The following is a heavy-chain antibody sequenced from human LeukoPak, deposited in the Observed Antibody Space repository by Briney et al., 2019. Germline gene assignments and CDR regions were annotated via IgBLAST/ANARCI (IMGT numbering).Heavy chain of an antibody. Sequence: PSETLSLTCTVSGGSISSYYWSWIRQPPGKGLEWIGYIYYSGNTNYNPSLKSRVTISVDTSKNQFSLKLSSVTAADTAVYYCARADGYSGSYYAFDIWGQGTMVTVSS. J-gene: IGHJ3*02. V-gene: IGHV4-59*01. CDR1: GGSISSYY. CDR3: ARADGYSGSYYAFDI. CDR2: IYYSGNT. D-gene: IGHD1-26*01.